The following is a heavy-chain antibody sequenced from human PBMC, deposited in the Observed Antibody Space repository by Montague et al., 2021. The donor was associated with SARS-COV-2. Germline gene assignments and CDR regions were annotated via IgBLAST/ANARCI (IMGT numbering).Heavy chain of an antibody. CDR1: GFPISSGNH. D-gene: IGHD3-22*01. CDR3: VRVSYYYDRDDQHLGWFDP. CDR2: IYNSGFT. J-gene: IGHJ5*02. Sequence: SETLSLTCSVTGFPISSGNHWGWIRQSPGKGPEWIGSIYNSGFTSYNPSLRSRVSISEDTSKNQFYLRLSSLTAADTAVYYCVRVSYYYDRDDQHLGWFDPWGQGSLVTVSS. V-gene: IGHV4-38-2*02.